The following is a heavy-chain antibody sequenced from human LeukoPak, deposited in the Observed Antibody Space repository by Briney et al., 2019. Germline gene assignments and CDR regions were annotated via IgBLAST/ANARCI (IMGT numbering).Heavy chain of an antibody. D-gene: IGHD5-12*01. V-gene: IGHV1-18*01. CDR1: GYTFTRYG. CDR3: ARGYSGYAPQDY. CDR2: ISGYSGKT. J-gene: IGHJ4*02. Sequence: ASVKVSCKASGYTFTRYGLSWGRQAPGQGLEWMGWISGYSGKTNYAQKLQGRVTMTTDTSTSTAYMELRSLRSDDTAVYYCARGYSGYAPQDYWGQGTLVTVSS.